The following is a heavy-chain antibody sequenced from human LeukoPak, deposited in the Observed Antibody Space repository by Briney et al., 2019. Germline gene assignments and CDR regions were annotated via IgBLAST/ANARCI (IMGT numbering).Heavy chain of an antibody. D-gene: IGHD5-18*01. CDR2: INHSGST. CDR1: GGSFSGYY. CDR3: ARETPRRGYSYGYSFDY. Sequence: SETLSLTCAVYGGSFSGYYWSWIRQPPGKGLEWIGEINHSGSTNYNPSLKSRVTISVDTSKSQFSLKLSSVTAADTAVYYCARETPRRGYSYGYSFDYWGQGTLVTVSS. V-gene: IGHV4-34*01. J-gene: IGHJ4*02.